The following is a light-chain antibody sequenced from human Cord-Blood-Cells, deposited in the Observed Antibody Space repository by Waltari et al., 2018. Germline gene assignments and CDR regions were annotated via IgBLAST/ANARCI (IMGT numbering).Light chain of an antibody. Sequence: QSALTQPASVSGSPGQSITISCTGTSSDVGGYNYVSWYQQHPGKAPKLMIYDVSKRPSGVSNRFSGSRSGNTASRTISGLQAEDEADYYCSSYTSSSRVFGGGTKLTVL. CDR3: SSYTSSSRV. J-gene: IGLJ3*02. CDR2: DVS. V-gene: IGLV2-14*01. CDR1: SSDVGGYNY.